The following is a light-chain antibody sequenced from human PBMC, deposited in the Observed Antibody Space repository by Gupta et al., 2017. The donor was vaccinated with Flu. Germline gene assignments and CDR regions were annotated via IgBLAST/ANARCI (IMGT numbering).Light chain of an antibody. CDR1: QSISSY. CDR3: QQNDSTLTWT. CDR2: AAS. V-gene: IGKV1-39*01. J-gene: IGKJ1*01. Sequence: SSLSASVGDRVTITCRASQSISSYLNWYKQKPGKAPKLLIYAASSLQSGVPSRFSGSGYGTDFTLTISSRQPEDFASYYCQQNDSTLTWTFGQGTKVEIK.